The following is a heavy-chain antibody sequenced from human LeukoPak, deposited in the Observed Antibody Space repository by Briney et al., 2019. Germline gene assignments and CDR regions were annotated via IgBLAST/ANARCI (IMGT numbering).Heavy chain of an antibody. Sequence: GGSLRLSCAASGFTFSSYSMNWVRQAPGKGLEWVSSISSSSSYIYYADSVKGRFTISRDNAKNSLYLQMNSLRAEDTAVYYCARDSQSRLPDPWGQGTLVTVSS. J-gene: IGHJ5*02. CDR3: ARDSQSRLPDP. V-gene: IGHV3-21*01. CDR1: GFTFSSYS. CDR2: ISSSSSYI.